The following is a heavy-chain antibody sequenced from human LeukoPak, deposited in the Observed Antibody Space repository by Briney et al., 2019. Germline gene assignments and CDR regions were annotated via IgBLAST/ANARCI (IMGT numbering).Heavy chain of an antibody. CDR3: ARSIGIAARRYFDY. CDR2: INHSGST. Sequence: PSETLSLTCAVYGGSFSGYYWSWIRQPPGKGLEWIGEINHSGSTNYNPSLKSRVTISVGTSKNQFSLKLSSVTAADTAVYYCARSIGIAARRYFDYWGQGTLVTVSS. D-gene: IGHD6-6*01. V-gene: IGHV4-34*01. CDR1: GGSFSGYY. J-gene: IGHJ4*02.